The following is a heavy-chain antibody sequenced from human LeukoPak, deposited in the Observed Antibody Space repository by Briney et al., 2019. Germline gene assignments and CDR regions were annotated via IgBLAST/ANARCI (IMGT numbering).Heavy chain of an antibody. CDR2: IYYSGST. D-gene: IGHD6-13*01. CDR3: ARHGPYSSSWYQYFQH. V-gene: IGHV4-59*08. CDR1: GGSISSYY. Sequence: PSETLSLTCTVSGGSISSYYWSWIRQPPGKGLEWIGYIYYSGSTNYNPSLKSRVTISVDTSKNQFSLKLSSVTAADTAVYYCARHGPYSSSWYQYFQHWGQGTPVTVSS. J-gene: IGHJ1*01.